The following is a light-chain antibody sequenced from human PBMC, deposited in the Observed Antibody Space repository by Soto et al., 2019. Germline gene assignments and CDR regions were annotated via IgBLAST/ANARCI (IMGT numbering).Light chain of an antibody. Sequence: QSALTQPASVSASPGQSISISCTGTSNDIGAFDYVSWYQQYPGKAPKLMIYGVTNRPSGVSNRFSGSKTGNTASLTISGLQAEDEADYYCFSHRGGDSHVFGTGTKVTVL. V-gene: IGLV2-14*01. J-gene: IGLJ1*01. CDR1: SNDIGAFDY. CDR2: GVT. CDR3: FSHRGGDSHV.